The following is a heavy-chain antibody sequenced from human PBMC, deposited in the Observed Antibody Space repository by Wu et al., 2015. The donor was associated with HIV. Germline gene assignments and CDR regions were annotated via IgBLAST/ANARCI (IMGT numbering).Heavy chain of an antibody. CDR1: GDSLTKLS. D-gene: IGHD6-13*01. Sequence: QVQLVQSGAELKKPGASVKVSCKVSGDSLTKLSIHWVRQAPGKGLEWMGGFDPEDGKIIYAQRFQGRVTMTEDISADTAYMRLTSLTSDDTAIYFCAAKFRGIWSIGLPHWGQGTLV. CDR3: AAKFRGIWSIGLPH. V-gene: IGHV1-24*01. CDR2: FDPEDGKI. J-gene: IGHJ1*01.